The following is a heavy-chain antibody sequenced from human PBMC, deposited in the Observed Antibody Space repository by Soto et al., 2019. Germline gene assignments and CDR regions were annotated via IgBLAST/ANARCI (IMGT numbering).Heavy chain of an antibody. CDR3: TRAPAAGTFDY. CDR2: IRSKAYGGTT. Sequence: GGSLRLSCTASGFTFGDYAMSWVRQAPGKGLEWVGFIRSKAYGGTTEYAASVKGRFTISRDDSKSIAYLQMNSLKTEDTAVYYCTRAPAAGTFDYWGQGTLVTVSS. CDR1: GFTFGDYA. V-gene: IGHV3-49*04. J-gene: IGHJ4*02. D-gene: IGHD6-13*01.